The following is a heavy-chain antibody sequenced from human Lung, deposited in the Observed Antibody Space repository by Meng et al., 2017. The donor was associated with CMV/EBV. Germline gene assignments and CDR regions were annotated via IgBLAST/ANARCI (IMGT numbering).Heavy chain of an antibody. CDR2: IHSSGST. V-gene: IGHV4-31*03. Sequence: QGPGPGLVKPSQTLSLTCTVSGGSISSGGYYWSWIRQHPGKGLEWIGYIHSSGSTYYNPSLRSRLTISVDTSKNQFSLKLSSVTAADTAVYYCARASYGSGSPLGESWFDPWGQGTLVTVSS. J-gene: IGHJ5*02. D-gene: IGHD3-10*01. CDR1: GGSISSGGYY. CDR3: ARASYGSGSPLGESWFDP.